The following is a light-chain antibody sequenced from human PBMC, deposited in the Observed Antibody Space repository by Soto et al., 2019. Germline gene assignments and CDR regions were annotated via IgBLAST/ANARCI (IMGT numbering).Light chain of an antibody. CDR2: DVS. Sequence: QSALTQPASVSGSPGQSITISCTGTSSDVGGYDYVSWYQQHPGKAPKLMIYDVSHRPSGVSYRFSGSKSGNTASLTISGLQAEDEADYYCSSYTSSSTLVVFGGGNKLTVL. V-gene: IGLV2-14*01. CDR1: SSDVGGYDY. J-gene: IGLJ2*01. CDR3: SSYTSSSTLVV.